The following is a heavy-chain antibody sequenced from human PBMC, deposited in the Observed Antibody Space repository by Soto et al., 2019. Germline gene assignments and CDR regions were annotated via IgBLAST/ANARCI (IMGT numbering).Heavy chain of an antibody. CDR3: AKYVRGPYYYMDV. CDR2: LSASGDNS. CDR1: GFALSTSA. Sequence: EVQLLESGGGLVQPGGSLRLSCEVFGFALSTSAMSWVRQAPGKGLEWVSVLSASGDNSFYADSVKGRFTIFRDISKHSLYLQMNSLGAEDTALYYCAKYVRGPYYYMDVWGKGTTVTVSS. V-gene: IGHV3-23*01. D-gene: IGHD3-10*02. J-gene: IGHJ6*03.